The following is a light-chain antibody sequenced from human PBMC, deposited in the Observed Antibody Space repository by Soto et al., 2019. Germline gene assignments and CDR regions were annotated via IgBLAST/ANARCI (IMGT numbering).Light chain of an antibody. J-gene: IGLJ1*01. CDR3: KSYACSNTYV. V-gene: IGLV2-8*01. Sequence: SAVTQLPSPSRSPVQSVTISCTGTKSDIGVYDFVSWYQHPPGMPRRLIIYEVVQRPSGVADRFSGSKAGNTASLTVTWLQAANEADYFCKSYACSNTYVFGSGTKVTVL. CDR2: EVV. CDR1: KSDIGVYDF.